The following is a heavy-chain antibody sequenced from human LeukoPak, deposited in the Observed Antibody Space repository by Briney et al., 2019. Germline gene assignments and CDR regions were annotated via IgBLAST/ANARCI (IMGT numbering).Heavy chain of an antibody. CDR1: GFTFSDYY. Sequence: KSGGSLRLSCAASGFTFSDYYMSWIRQAPGKGLEWVSYISSSGSTIYYADSVKGRFTISRDNAKNSLYLQMNSLRAEDTAVYYCANQVVPAAIMIYYMDVWGKGTTVTVSS. J-gene: IGHJ6*03. CDR3: ANQVVPAAIMIYYMDV. CDR2: ISSSGSTI. V-gene: IGHV3-11*01. D-gene: IGHD2-2*01.